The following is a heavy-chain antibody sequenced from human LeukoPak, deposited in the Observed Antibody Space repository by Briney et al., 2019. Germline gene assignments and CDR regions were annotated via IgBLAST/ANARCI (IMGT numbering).Heavy chain of an antibody. D-gene: IGHD6-19*01. CDR1: GFTFSNYG. Sequence: GGSLRLSCAASGFTFSNYGMSWVRQAPGKGLEWVSATSGGGGSTYYADSVKGRFTISRDNSKNTLYLQMNSLRAEDTAVYYCAKDVVIAVAGYYFDYWGQGTLVTASS. V-gene: IGHV3-23*01. J-gene: IGHJ4*02. CDR3: AKDVVIAVAGYYFDY. CDR2: TSGGGGST.